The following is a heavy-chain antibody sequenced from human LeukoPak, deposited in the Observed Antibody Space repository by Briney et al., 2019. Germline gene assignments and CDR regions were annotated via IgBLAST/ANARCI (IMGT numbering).Heavy chain of an antibody. Sequence: ASVKVSCKGSGYTFTGYYIHWVQQAPGQGLDCMGWINPNSGGTNYAQKFQGRVTMTRDTSISTAYMELSRLRSDDTAVYYCARGGSGSYFSWLDPWGQGTLVTVSS. D-gene: IGHD3-10*01. CDR3: ARGGSGSYFSWLDP. V-gene: IGHV1-2*02. CDR1: GYTFTGYY. CDR2: INPNSGGT. J-gene: IGHJ5*02.